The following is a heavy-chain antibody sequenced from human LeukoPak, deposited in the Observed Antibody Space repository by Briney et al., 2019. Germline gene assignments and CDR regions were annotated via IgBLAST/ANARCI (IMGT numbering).Heavy chain of an antibody. CDR1: GFTFSSYS. CDR2: ISSSSSYI. CDR3: ARVLYYDSSGYIY. J-gene: IGHJ4*02. D-gene: IGHD3-22*01. V-gene: IGHV3-21*01. Sequence: PGGSLRLSCEASGFTFSSYSMNWVRQAPGKGLEWVSSISSSSSYIYYADSVKGRFTISRDNAQNSLYLQMNSLRAEDTAVYYCARVLYYDSSGYIYWGQGTWSPSPQ.